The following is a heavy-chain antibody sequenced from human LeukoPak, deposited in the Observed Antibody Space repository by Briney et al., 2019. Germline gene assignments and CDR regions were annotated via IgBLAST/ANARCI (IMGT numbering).Heavy chain of an antibody. J-gene: IGHJ4*02. CDR3: ARDRYYYDSSLID. Sequence: SVKVSCKASGGTFSSYAISWVRQAPGQGLEWMGGIIPIFGTANYAQKFQGRVTITADESTSTAYMELSSLRSEDTAVYYCARDRYYYDSSLIDWGQGTLVTVSS. D-gene: IGHD3-22*01. V-gene: IGHV1-69*13. CDR1: GGTFSSYA. CDR2: IIPIFGTA.